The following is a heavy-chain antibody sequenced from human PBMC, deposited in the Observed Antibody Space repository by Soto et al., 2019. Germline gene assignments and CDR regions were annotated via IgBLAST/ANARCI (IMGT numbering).Heavy chain of an antibody. CDR2: TYYRSKWYN. Sequence: PSQTLSLTCAISGDSVSSNSAAWNWIRQSPSRGLEWLGRTYYRSKWYNDYAVSVKSRITINPDTSKNQFSLQLNPVTPEDTAVYYCARVVQLERLSAFDIWGQGTMVTVSS. V-gene: IGHV6-1*01. CDR3: ARVVQLERLSAFDI. D-gene: IGHD1-1*01. CDR1: GDSVSSNSAA. J-gene: IGHJ3*02.